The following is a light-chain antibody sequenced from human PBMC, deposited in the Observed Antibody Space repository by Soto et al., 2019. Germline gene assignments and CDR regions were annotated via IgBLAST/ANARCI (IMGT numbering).Light chain of an antibody. J-gene: IGKJ3*01. V-gene: IGKV3-11*01. CDR1: QSVSNY. Sequence: ENVLPQSPATLSLSPGERATLSCRASQSVSNYLAWYQQKPGQAPRLLIYDTTNGATGSPARFSGSGSGTDFTLTISGLEPEDFAVYYCQQRSNWLFGPGTKVDIK. CDR2: DTT. CDR3: QQRSNWL.